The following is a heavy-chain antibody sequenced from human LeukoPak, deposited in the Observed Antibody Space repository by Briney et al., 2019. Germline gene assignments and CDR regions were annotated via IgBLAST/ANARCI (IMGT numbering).Heavy chain of an antibody. Sequence: GGSLRLSCAASGFTFSSYEMNWVRQAPGKGLEWVSYISSSGSTIYYADSVRGRFTISRDNSKNTLYLQMNSLRAEDTAVYYCARDPVAGATKPTFDYWGQGTLVTVSS. CDR1: GFTFSSYE. CDR2: ISSSGSTI. CDR3: ARDPVAGATKPTFDY. J-gene: IGHJ4*02. D-gene: IGHD1-26*01. V-gene: IGHV3-48*03.